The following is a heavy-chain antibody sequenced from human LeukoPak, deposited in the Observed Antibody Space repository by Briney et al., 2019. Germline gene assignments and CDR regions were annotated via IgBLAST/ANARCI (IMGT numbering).Heavy chain of an antibody. J-gene: IGHJ4*02. CDR1: GYTFTGYY. D-gene: IGHD3-9*01. CDR3: ARISQLRYFDWLLPNSGYFDY. Sequence: ASVKVSCKPSGYTFTGYYIQWVRLAPGEGLEWMGWINPNSGGTNYAQKFQGRVTMTRDTSISTAYMELSGLRSDDTAVYYCARISQLRYFDWLLPNSGYFDYWGQGTLVTVSS. CDR2: INPNSGGT. V-gene: IGHV1-2*02.